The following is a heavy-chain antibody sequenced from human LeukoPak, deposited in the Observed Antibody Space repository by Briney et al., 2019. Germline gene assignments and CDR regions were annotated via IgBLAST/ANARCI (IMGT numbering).Heavy chain of an antibody. V-gene: IGHV1-2*02. CDR1: GYTFTGYY. J-gene: IGHJ5*02. Sequence: GASVKVSCKASGYTFTGYYMHWVRQAPGQGLEWMGWINPNSGGTDYAQNFQGRVTLTRDTSLSTAYMELSRLGSADTAVYFCARDLEVSSVNLGLDPWGQGTLVTVSS. D-gene: IGHD7-27*01. CDR2: INPNSGGT. CDR3: ARDLEVSSVNLGLDP.